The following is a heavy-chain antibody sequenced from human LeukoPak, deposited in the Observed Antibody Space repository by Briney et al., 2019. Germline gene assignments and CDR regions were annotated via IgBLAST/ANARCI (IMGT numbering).Heavy chain of an antibody. Sequence: SETLSLTCAVYGGSFSGYYWSWIRQPPGKGLEWIGETNHSGSTNYNPSLKSRVTISVDTSKNQFSLKLSSVTAADTAVYYCARVHITMVRGVITNDAFDIWGQGTMVTVSS. CDR3: ARVHITMVRGVITNDAFDI. CDR1: GGSFSGYY. V-gene: IGHV4-34*01. CDR2: TNHSGST. J-gene: IGHJ3*02. D-gene: IGHD3-10*01.